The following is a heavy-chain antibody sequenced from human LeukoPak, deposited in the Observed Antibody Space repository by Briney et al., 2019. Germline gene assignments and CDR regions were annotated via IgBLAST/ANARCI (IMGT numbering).Heavy chain of an antibody. CDR2: IYYSGST. CDR1: GGSISSSSYY. D-gene: IGHD5-12*01. J-gene: IGHJ4*02. CDR3: ARHTRGGYEIDY. V-gene: IGHV4-39*01. Sequence: SETLSLTCTVSGGSISSSSYYWGWIRQPPGKGLEWIGSIYYSGSTYYNPSLKSRVTISVDTSKNQFSLKVNSVTAADTAVFYCARHTRGGYEIDYWGQGTLVTVSS.